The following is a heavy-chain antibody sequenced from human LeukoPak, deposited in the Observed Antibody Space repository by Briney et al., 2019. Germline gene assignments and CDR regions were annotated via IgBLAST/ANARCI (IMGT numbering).Heavy chain of an antibody. D-gene: IGHD3-10*01. Sequence: GRSLRLSCAASGFTFRNYMMHWVRQAPGKGLDWVAVILEDGSIQHYADSVKGRFTISRDNSRNTVFLQMNSLRGEDTAIYYCARVQGGGFRTSDFWGQGTVVTVSS. CDR1: GFTFRNYM. CDR2: ILEDGSIQ. J-gene: IGHJ4*02. V-gene: IGHV3-30*04. CDR3: ARVQGGGFRTSDF.